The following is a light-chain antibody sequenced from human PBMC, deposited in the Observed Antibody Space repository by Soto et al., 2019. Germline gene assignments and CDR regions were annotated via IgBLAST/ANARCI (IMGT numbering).Light chain of an antibody. CDR1: QSLSDT. Sequence: EIVLTQSPATLSLSPGERATLSCRASQSLSDTFAWFQQKPGQPPRLLISGASNRATGIPARFTASGSGTDFTLTISSLEPEDFAVYYCQQRTLWPRTFGQGTKVEIK. J-gene: IGKJ1*01. CDR3: QQRTLWPRT. V-gene: IGKV3-11*01. CDR2: GAS.